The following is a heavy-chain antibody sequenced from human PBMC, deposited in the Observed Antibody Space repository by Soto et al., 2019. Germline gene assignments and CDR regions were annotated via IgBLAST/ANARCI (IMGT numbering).Heavy chain of an antibody. CDR1: GGSISSGGYS. CDR2: IYHSGST. Sequence: LSLTCAVSGGSISSGGYSWSWIRQPPGKGLEWIGYIYHSGSTYYNPSLKSRVTISVDRSKNQFSLKLSSVTAADTAVYYCARDLRGYSRYDYLDYWGQGIPVTVSS. J-gene: IGHJ4*02. V-gene: IGHV4-30-2*01. CDR3: ARDLRGYSRYDYLDY. D-gene: IGHD5-12*01.